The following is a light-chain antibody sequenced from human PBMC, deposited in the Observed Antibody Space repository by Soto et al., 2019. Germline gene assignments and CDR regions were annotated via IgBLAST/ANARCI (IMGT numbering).Light chain of an antibody. CDR2: DAS. CDR1: QSVTNY. Sequence: EIFLTQSPDTLSLSPGERATLSCRASQSVTNYIAWYQQRPGQAPRLLIYDASNRASGVPARFSGSGSGTDFTLTISDLEPADFAVYYCQQYRAFGPGTKVDIK. V-gene: IGKV3-11*01. J-gene: IGKJ3*01. CDR3: QQYRA.